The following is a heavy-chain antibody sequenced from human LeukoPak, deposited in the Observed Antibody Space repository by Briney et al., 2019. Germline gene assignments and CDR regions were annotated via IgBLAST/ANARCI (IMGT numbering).Heavy chain of an antibody. D-gene: IGHD3-9*01. Sequence: GASVKVSCKASGYTFTSYYMHWVRQAPGQGLEWMGRINPNSGGTNYAQKFQGRVTMTRDTSISTAYMELSRLRSDDTAVYYCARVDYDILNLDYWGQGTLVTVSS. V-gene: IGHV1-2*06. CDR2: INPNSGGT. J-gene: IGHJ4*02. CDR1: GYTFTSYY. CDR3: ARVDYDILNLDY.